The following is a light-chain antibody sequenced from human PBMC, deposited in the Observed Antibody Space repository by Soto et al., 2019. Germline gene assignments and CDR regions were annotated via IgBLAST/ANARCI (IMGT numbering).Light chain of an antibody. J-gene: IGLJ2*01. CDR1: GSDVGGYNF. V-gene: IGLV2-14*03. CDR3: CSYASSSTRVI. Sequence: QSALTQPASVSGSPGQSITISCTGNGSDVGGYNFVSWYQQHPGKAPKLMIYDVNIRPSGVSNRFSGYKSGNTASLTISGLQAEDEADYYCCSYASSSTRVIFGGGTKLTVL. CDR2: DVN.